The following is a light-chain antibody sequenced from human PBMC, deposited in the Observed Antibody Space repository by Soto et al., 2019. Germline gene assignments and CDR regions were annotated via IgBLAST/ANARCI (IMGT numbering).Light chain of an antibody. V-gene: IGLV2-8*01. J-gene: IGLJ1*01. CDR1: SSDVGGYNY. Sequence: QSALTQPPSASGSPGQSVAISCTGPSSDVGGYNYDSWHQQHPAKAHKLMIYEVNKRPSGVPDRFSGSKSGNTASLTVSGLQAEDESDYYCSSYAGSSNVFGTGTKLTVL. CDR2: EVN. CDR3: SSYAGSSNV.